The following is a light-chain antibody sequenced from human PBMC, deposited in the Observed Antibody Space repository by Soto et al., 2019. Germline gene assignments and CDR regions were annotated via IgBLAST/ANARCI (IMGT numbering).Light chain of an antibody. CDR1: QSISSSY. CDR2: GAS. Sequence: EVVLTQSPATLSLSPGEGATLSCRVSQSISSSYLSWYQQRPGQAPRLLIYGASTRATGIPARFSGSGRGSRTDFTLTIRSLQPEDFSVYYCQQDYNLPITFGHGTRLEIK. CDR3: QQDYNLPIT. J-gene: IGKJ5*01. V-gene: IGKV3D-7*01.